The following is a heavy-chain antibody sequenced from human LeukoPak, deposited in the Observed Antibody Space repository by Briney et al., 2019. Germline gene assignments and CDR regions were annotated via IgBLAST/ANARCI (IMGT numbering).Heavy chain of an antibody. CDR1: GLTFSNYA. D-gene: IGHD3-16*01. CDR2: ISGRGGFT. Sequence: GGSLRLSCAASGLTFSNYAMSWVRQAPGKGLEWISAISGRGGFTYYADSVKGRFTISSDNSKNTLSLQMNSLRAEDTAVYYCAQTLVFSPVGGNQMDVWGKGTTVTVSS. J-gene: IGHJ6*04. CDR3: AQTLVFSPVGGNQMDV. V-gene: IGHV3-23*01.